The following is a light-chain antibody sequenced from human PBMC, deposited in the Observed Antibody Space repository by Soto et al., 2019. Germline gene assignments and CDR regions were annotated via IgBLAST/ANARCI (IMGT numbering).Light chain of an antibody. V-gene: IGKV3-20*01. J-gene: IGKJ1*01. CDR3: QQYGSSPRT. Sequence: EIVLTQSPGTLSLSPGEKATLSCMASPIVSPSYFAWYQQKPGQAPRLLIYGASSRATGIPDRCSGSGSGTDFTLTFSRLEPEDFAVYYWQQYGSSPRTFGQGTKVDIK. CDR2: GAS. CDR1: PIVSPSY.